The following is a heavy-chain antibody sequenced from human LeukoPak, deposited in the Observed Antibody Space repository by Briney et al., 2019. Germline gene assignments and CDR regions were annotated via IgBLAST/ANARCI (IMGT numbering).Heavy chain of an antibody. CDR1: GFTFSDYY. V-gene: IGHV3-11*06. J-gene: IGHJ6*02. CDR2: ISSSSSYT. Sequence: NPGGSLRLSCAASGFTFSDYYMSWIRQAPGKGLEWVSYISSSSSYTNYADSVKGRFTISRDNAKNTLYLQMNTLGAEDTALYYCVRGSTDWNGMDVWGQGTTVTVYS. CDR3: VRGSTDWNGMDV. D-gene: IGHD6-19*01.